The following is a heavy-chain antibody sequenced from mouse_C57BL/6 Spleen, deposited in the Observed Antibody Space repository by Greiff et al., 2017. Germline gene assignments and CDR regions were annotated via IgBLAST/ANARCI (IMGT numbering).Heavy chain of an antibody. J-gene: IGHJ1*03. CDR1: GFTFSNYW. V-gene: IGHV6-3*01. D-gene: IGHD1-1*01. Sequence: EVQLVESGGGLVQPGGSMKLSCVASGFTFSNYWMNWVRQSPEKGLEWVAQIRLKSDNYATHYAESVKGRFTISREDSKSSVYLQRNNLRAEDTGIYYCTGITTVVYWYFDVWGTGTTVTVSS. CDR2: IRLKSDNYAT. CDR3: TGITTVVYWYFDV.